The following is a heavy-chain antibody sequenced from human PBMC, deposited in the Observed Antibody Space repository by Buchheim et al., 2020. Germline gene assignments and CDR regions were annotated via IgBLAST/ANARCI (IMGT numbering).Heavy chain of an antibody. V-gene: IGHV3-48*04. J-gene: IGHJ6*02. CDR1: RFRFSDYS. CDR2: ISSSGSTI. CDR3: ARVQSSSWYSRRRYYGMDV. D-gene: IGHD6-13*01. Sequence: EVQLVESGGDFIQPGGSLRLSCAASRFRFSDYSMNWVRQAPGKGLEWLSYISSSGSTIYYADSVKGRFTISRDNAKNSLYLQMNSLRAEDTAVYYCARVQSSSWYSRRRYYGMDVWGQGTT.